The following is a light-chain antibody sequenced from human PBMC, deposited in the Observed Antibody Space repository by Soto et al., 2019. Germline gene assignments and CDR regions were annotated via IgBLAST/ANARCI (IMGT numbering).Light chain of an antibody. CDR2: LGS. Sequence: DIVMTQSPLSLSVTPGEPASISCRSSQSLLHTSGDNYLDWYLQRPGQSPQLLIYLGSKRASGVSDRFRGSGSGKPLTLRISRVEAEDVGFYHFLQAPRIPRTFGQGTKVDIX. V-gene: IGKV2-28*01. J-gene: IGKJ1*01. CDR3: LQAPRIPRT. CDR1: QSLLHTSGDNY.